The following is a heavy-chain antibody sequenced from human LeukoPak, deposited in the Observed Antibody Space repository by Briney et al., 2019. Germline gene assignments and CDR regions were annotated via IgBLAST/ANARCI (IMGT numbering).Heavy chain of an antibody. CDR2: IYHSGST. CDR1: GGSISSDGYS. CDR3: ARDLGYGSGYFDY. V-gene: IGHV4-30-2*01. Sequence: SETLSLTCTISGGSISSDGYSWSWIRQPPGKGLEWIGNIYHSGSTYYNPSLKSRVIISVDRSKNQFSLKLSSVTAADTAVYYCARDLGYGSGYFDYWGQGTLVTVSS. D-gene: IGHD3-10*01. J-gene: IGHJ4*02.